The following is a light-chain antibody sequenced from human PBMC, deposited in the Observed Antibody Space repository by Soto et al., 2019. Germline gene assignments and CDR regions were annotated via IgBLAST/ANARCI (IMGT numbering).Light chain of an antibody. CDR1: QSVSSN. CDR2: GAS. Sequence: EIVMTQSPATLSVSSGERATLSRRASQSVSSNLAWYQQKPGQAPRLLIYGASTRATGIPARFSGSGSGTEFTLTISSLQSEDFAVYYCQQYNNWPRTFGQGTKVEIK. V-gene: IGKV3-15*01. CDR3: QQYNNWPRT. J-gene: IGKJ1*01.